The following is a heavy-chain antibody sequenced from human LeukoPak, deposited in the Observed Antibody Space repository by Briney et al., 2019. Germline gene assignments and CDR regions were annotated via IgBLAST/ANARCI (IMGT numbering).Heavy chain of an antibody. J-gene: IGHJ6*02. CDR1: GYTFTSYD. CDR2: INPNSGNT. CDR3: ALRGPYDFWSGYYREYGMDV. V-gene: IGHV1-8*01. D-gene: IGHD3-3*01. Sequence: ASVKVSCKASGYTFTSYDINWVRQATGQGLEWMGWINPNSGNTGYAQKFQGRVTMTRNTSISTAYMELSSLRSEDTAVYYCALRGPYDFWSGYYREYGMDVWGQGTTVTVSS.